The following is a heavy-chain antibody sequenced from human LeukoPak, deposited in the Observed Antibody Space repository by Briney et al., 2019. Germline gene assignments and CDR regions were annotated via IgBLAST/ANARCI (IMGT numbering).Heavy chain of an antibody. CDR2: IRYDGSNK. J-gene: IGHJ4*02. Sequence: PGGSLRLSCAASGFTFSSYGMHWVRQAPGKGLEWVAFIRYDGSNKYYADSVKGRFTISRDNSKNTLYLQMNSLRAEDTAVYYCARGNCSGGSCYDYWGQGTLVTVSS. D-gene: IGHD2-15*01. V-gene: IGHV3-30*02. CDR1: GFTFSSYG. CDR3: ARGNCSGGSCYDY.